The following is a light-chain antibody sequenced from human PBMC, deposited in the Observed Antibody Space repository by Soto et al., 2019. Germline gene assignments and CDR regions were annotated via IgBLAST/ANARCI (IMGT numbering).Light chain of an antibody. CDR2: EVS. CDR1: SSDIGGYKD. V-gene: IGLV2-14*01. CDR3: ASYTSSMTSVI. J-gene: IGLJ2*01. Sequence: QSALTQPASVSGSPGQSITISCTGTSSDIGGYKDVSWYQQHPDKAPKLIIFEVSNRPSGISSRFSGSKSGTTASLAISGLQGEDEADYYCASYTSSMTSVIFGRGTKLTVL.